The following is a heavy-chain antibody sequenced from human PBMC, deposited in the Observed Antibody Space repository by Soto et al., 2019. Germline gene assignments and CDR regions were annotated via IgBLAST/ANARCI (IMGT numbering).Heavy chain of an antibody. D-gene: IGHD2-15*01. CDR3: GRDCRGGSCYIYGMNV. CDR2: ISHSGST. CDR1: GGSFGGYY. Sequence: PSETLSLTCAVYGGSFGGYYWSWIRQPPGKGLEWVGEISHSGSTNYNPSLKSRVTISVDTSKNQFSLKLSAVTAADTAVYYCGRDCRGGSCYIYGMNVWGQGTTVTVSS. J-gene: IGHJ6*02. V-gene: IGHV4-34*01.